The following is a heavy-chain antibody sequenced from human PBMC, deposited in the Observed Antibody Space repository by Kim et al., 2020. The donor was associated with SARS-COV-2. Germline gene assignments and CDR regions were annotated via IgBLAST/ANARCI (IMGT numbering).Heavy chain of an antibody. V-gene: IGHV3-49*03. CDR1: GLNFGDYA. Sequence: GGSLRLSCTTSGLNFGDYAMRWFRQAPGKGLEWVAFIRSKRYGETTEYAASVKGRITISRDDSKRIAYLQMNGLKTEDTAVYYCTSGPYYYDSAAYYHDYWGQGTLVTVSS. CDR3: TSGPYYYDSAAYYHDY. J-gene: IGHJ4*02. CDR2: IRSKRYGETT. D-gene: IGHD3-22*01.